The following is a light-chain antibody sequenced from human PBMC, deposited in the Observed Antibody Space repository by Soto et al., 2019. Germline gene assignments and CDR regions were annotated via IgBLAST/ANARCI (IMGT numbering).Light chain of an antibody. CDR2: AVN. J-gene: IGLJ1*01. CDR3: SSYASGNIYV. CDR1: SSDVGPYKY. V-gene: IGLV2-8*01. Sequence: QSVLTQPPSASGSPVQSVTISCTGTSSDVGPYKYVSWYQQHPGKAPKLIIYAVNQRPSGVPDRFSGSKSGNTASLTVSGLQAEDEADYYCSSYASGNIYVFGTGTKVTVL.